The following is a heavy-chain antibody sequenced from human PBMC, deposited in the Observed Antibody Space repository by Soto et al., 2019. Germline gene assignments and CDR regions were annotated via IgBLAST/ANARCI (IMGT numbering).Heavy chain of an antibody. J-gene: IGHJ6*02. D-gene: IGHD2-8*01. CDR2: INPKSGGT. Sequence: ASVKVSCKASGYSFTDYHIHWVRQAPGQGLEWLGRINPKSGGTSTAQKFQGWVTMTRDRSISTVYMELTRLRSDDTAVYFCARGHSTDCSNGVCSFFYNHEMDVWGQGTTVTAP. CDR1: GYSFTDYH. V-gene: IGHV1-2*04. CDR3: ARGHSTDCSNGVCSFFYNHEMDV.